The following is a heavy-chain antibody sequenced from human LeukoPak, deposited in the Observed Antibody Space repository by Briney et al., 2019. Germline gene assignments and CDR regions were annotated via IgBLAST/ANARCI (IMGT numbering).Heavy chain of an antibody. CDR3: ARDGDWVGGTIDY. CDR1: GFTFDDYA. V-gene: IGHV3-9*01. D-gene: IGHD1-26*01. CDR2: ISWNGGII. J-gene: IGHJ4*02. Sequence: LAGRSLRLSCAASGFTFDDYAMHWVRQVPGKGLEWVAGISWNGGIIGSADSVKGRFTISRDNAKHSLSLQMNSLRAEDTAVYYCARDGDWVGGTIDYWGQGTLVTVSS.